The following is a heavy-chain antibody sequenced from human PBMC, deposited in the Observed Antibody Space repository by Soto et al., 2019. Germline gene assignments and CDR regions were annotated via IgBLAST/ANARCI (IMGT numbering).Heavy chain of an antibody. Sequence: SETLSLTCTVSGGSISNYYWSWIRHPPGKKLEWIGYIYYSGSTNYNPSLKSRVTISVDTSKNQFSLKMYSVTTADTAMYYCARLPWADYGGIFDPWGQGTLVTVSS. V-gene: IGHV4-59*01. D-gene: IGHD4-17*01. J-gene: IGHJ5*02. CDR1: GGSISNYY. CDR2: IYYSGST. CDR3: ARLPWADYGGIFDP.